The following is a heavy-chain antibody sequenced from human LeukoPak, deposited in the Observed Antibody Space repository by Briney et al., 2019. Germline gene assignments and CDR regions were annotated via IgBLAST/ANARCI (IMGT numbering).Heavy chain of an antibody. CDR3: ATQAYALFDL. V-gene: IGHV3-7*03. Sequence: HPGGSLRLSCVVSGFKLSRHWMSWVRQAPGKGLEWVGNINQDGSDTYHADSVKGRFAISRDNAKNSLYLQMSSLRADDTAVYYCATQAYALFDLWGQGTLVTVSS. CDR1: GFKLSRHW. CDR2: INQDGSDT. J-gene: IGHJ5*02. D-gene: IGHD2-2*01.